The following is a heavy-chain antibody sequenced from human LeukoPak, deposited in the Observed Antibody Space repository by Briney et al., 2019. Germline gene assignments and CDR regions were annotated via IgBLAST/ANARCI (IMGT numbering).Heavy chain of an antibody. CDR2: ISAYNGNT. J-gene: IGHJ4*02. D-gene: IGHD6-13*01. Sequence: ASVKVSCKASGYTFTSYGISWVRQAPGQGLEWMGWISAYNGNTNYAQKLQGRVTMTTDTSTSTAYMELRSLRSDDTAVYYCARTERSSSWYGFDYWGQGTLVTVSS. V-gene: IGHV1-18*01. CDR3: ARTERSSSWYGFDY. CDR1: GYTFTSYG.